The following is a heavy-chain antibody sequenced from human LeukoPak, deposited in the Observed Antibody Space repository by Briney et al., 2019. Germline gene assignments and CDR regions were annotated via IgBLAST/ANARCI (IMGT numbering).Heavy chain of an antibody. CDR1: GFTFSSYA. J-gene: IGHJ4*02. CDR3: AKGSSGYDSDYFDY. CDR2: ISGSGGST. V-gene: IGHV3-23*01. D-gene: IGHD5-12*01. Sequence: GGPLRLPCAASGFTFSSYAMSWVRQAPGKGLEWVSAISGSGGSTYYADSVKGRFTISRDNSKNTLYLQMNSLRAEDTAVYYCAKGSSGYDSDYFDYWGQGTLVTVSS.